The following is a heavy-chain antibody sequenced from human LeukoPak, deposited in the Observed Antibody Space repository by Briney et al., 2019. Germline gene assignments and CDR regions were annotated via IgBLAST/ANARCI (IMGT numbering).Heavy chain of an antibody. CDR3: ATEQWLVSRNWFDP. CDR2: MNPNSGNT. Sequence: ASVTVSCKASGYTFTSYDITWVRQATGQGLEWMGWMNPNSGNTGYAQKFQGRVTMTRNTSISTAYMELSSLRSEDTAVYYCATEQWLVSRNWFDPWGQGTLVTVSS. V-gene: IGHV1-8*01. CDR1: GYTFTSYD. D-gene: IGHD6-19*01. J-gene: IGHJ5*02.